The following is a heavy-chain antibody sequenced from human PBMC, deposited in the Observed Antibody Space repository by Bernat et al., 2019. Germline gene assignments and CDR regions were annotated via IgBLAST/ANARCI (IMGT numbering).Heavy chain of an antibody. CDR3: ASGPLDDYGDYWDLHNPYFDY. Sequence: EVQLVESGEGLVQPGGSLRLSCAASGFTFSSYAMHWVRQAPGKGLEYVSAISSSGGSTYYADSVKGRFTISRDNSKNTLYLQMGSLRAEDMAVYYCASGPLDDYGDYWDLHNPYFDYWGQGTLVTVSS. V-gene: IGHV3-64*02. CDR2: ISSSGGST. CDR1: GFTFSSYA. J-gene: IGHJ4*02. D-gene: IGHD4-17*01.